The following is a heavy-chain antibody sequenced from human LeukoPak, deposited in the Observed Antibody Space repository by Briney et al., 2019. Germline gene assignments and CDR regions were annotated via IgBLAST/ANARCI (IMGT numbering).Heavy chain of an antibody. CDR1: GGSFSGYY. Sequence: SETLSLTCAVYGGSFSGYYWSWIRQPPGKGLEWIGEINHGGSTNYNPSLKSRVTISVDTSKNQFSLKLSSVTAADTAVYYCARAPVPDYYGSGSYYKRGYYYGMDVWGKGTTVTVSS. V-gene: IGHV4-34*01. CDR2: INHGGST. CDR3: ARAPVPDYYGSGSYYKRGYYYGMDV. D-gene: IGHD3-10*01. J-gene: IGHJ6*04.